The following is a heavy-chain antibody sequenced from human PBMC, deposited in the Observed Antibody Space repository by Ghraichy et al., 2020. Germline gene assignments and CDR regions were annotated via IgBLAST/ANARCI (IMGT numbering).Heavy chain of an antibody. CDR2: IKQDGSEK. V-gene: IGHV3-7*01. J-gene: IGHJ4*02. Sequence: LSLTCAASGFTFSSYWMSWVRQAPGKGLEWVANIKQDGSEKYYVDSVKGRFTISRDNAKNSLYLQMNSLRAEDTAVYYCARDINGDVFDYWGQGTLVTVSS. CDR1: GFTFSSYW. D-gene: IGHD4-17*01. CDR3: ARDINGDVFDY.